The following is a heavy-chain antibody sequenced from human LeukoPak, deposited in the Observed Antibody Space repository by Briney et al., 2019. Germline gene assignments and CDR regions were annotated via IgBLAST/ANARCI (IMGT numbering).Heavy chain of an antibody. CDR2: IHYSGST. CDR1: GISITTYY. CDR3: ARDIREVGDSHYFGY. D-gene: IGHD1-26*01. Sequence: SETLSLTCTVSGISITTYYWSWIRQPPGKGLEWIGLIHYSGSTTYNPSLKSRVTISIDTSKNQFSLHLSSVTAADTAVYYCARDIREVGDSHYFGYWGQGALVTVTS. J-gene: IGHJ4*02. V-gene: IGHV4-59*01.